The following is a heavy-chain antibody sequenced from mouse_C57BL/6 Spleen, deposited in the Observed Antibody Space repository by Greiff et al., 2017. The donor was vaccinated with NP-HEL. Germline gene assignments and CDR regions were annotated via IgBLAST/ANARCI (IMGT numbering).Heavy chain of an antibody. CDR2: IHPNSGST. J-gene: IGHJ1*03. CDR3: ARSWDWDWYFDV. CDR1: GYTFTSYW. D-gene: IGHD4-1*01. V-gene: IGHV1-64*01. Sequence: VQLQQPGAELVKPGASVKLSCKASGYTFTSYWTHWVKQRPGQGLEWIGMIHPNSGSTNYNEKFKSKATLTVDKSSSTAYMQLSSLTSEDSAVYYCARSWDWDWYFDVWGTGTTVTVSS.